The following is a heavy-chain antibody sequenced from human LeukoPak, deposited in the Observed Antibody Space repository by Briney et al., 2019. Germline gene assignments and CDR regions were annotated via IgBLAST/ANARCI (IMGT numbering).Heavy chain of an antibody. CDR2: IKQDGSEE. J-gene: IGHJ4*02. CDR1: GFTFSNYW. CDR3: ARDWNGRAYDTWL. D-gene: IGHD3-9*01. Sequence: PGGSLRLSCVASGFTFSNYWMIWVRQAPGKGLEWVGNIKQDGSEENYVDSVKGRFTISRDNAENSVYLQINSLRAEDTAVYYCARDWNGRAYDTWLWGQGTQVTVSS. V-gene: IGHV3-7*01.